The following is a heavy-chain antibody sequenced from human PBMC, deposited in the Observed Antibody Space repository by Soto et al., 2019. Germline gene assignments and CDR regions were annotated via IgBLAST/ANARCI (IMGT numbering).Heavy chain of an antibody. V-gene: IGHV3-23*01. Sequence: EVQLLESGGGLVQPGESLRLSCAASGFTFSSYAMTWVRQAPGKGLEWVSSISGSGDYTYFADSVKGRFTISRDNSKDTLYRQMSRLRVEDTAIYYIAKDSRSHPQCCFDPWGQGTLVTVSS. D-gene: IGHD2-15*01. CDR1: GFTFSSYA. J-gene: IGHJ5*02. CDR3: AKDSRSHPQCCFDP. CDR2: ISGSGDYT.